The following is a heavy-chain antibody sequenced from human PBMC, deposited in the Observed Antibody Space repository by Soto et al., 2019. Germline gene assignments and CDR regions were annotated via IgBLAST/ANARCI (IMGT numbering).Heavy chain of an antibody. D-gene: IGHD3-22*01. CDR3: ARDMLYYYDSSGYSWFDP. CDR1: GYTFTTFG. J-gene: IGHJ5*02. CDR2: ISANNGNT. V-gene: IGHV1-18*01. Sequence: ASVKVSCKASGYTFTTFGISWVRQAPGQGLEWVGWISANNGNTKYSQKFQGRVSLTTETSASTAYMELRSLRSDDTAVYYCARDMLYYYDSSGYSWFDPWGQGTLVTVSS.